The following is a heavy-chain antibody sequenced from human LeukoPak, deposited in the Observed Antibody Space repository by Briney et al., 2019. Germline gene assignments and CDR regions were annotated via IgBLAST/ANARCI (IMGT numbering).Heavy chain of an antibody. V-gene: IGHV3-53*01. J-gene: IGHJ1*01. CDR3: ARDTDYGDYVLNFQH. CDR1: GFTVSSNY. CDR2: IYSGGST. D-gene: IGHD4-17*01. Sequence: GGSLRLSCAVSGFTVSSNYMSWVRQAPGKGLEWVSVIYSGGSTYYADSVKGRFTISRDNSKNTMYLQMNSLRAEDTAVYYCARDTDYGDYVLNFQHWGQGTLVTVSS.